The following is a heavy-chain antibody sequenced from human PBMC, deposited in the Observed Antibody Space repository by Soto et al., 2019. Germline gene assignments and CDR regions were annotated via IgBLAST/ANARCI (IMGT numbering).Heavy chain of an antibody. Sequence: SETLSLTCTVSGGSISSYYWSWIRQPPGKGLEWIGYIYYSGSTNYNPSLKSRVTISVDTSKNQFSLKLSSVTAADTAVYYCARAQDYGELFDDWGPGTLVTVSS. CDR2: IYYSGST. V-gene: IGHV4-59*01. D-gene: IGHD4-17*01. J-gene: IGHJ4*02. CDR3: ARAQDYGELFDD. CDR1: GGSISSYY.